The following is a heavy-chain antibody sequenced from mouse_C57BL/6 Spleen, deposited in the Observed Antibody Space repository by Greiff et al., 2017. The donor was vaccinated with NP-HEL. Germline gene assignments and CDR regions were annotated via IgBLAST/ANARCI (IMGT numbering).Heavy chain of an antibody. J-gene: IGHJ1*03. V-gene: IGHV5-6*02. CDR1: GFTFSSYG. CDR2: ISSGGSYT. CDR3: ARHITTPHWYFDV. Sequence: DVKLVESGGDLVKPGGSLKLSCAASGFTFSSYGMSWVRQTPDKRLEWVATISSGGSYTYYPDSVKGRFTISRDNAKNTLYLQMSILKSEDTAMYYCARHITTPHWYFDVWGTGTTVTVSS. D-gene: IGHD1-1*01.